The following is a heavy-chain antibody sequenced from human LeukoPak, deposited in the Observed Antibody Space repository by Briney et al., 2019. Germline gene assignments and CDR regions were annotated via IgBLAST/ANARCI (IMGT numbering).Heavy chain of an antibody. CDR3: ARDTRATGMSYYYMDV. V-gene: IGHV1-69*13. D-gene: IGHD3-10*01. CDR2: IIPIFGTA. CDR1: GGTFSSYA. J-gene: IGHJ6*03. Sequence: SVKVSCKASGGTFSSYAISWVRQAPGQGLEWMGGIIPIFGTANYAQKFQGRVTITADESTSTAYMELSSLRSEDTAVYYCARDTRATGMSYYYMDVWGKGTTVTVSS.